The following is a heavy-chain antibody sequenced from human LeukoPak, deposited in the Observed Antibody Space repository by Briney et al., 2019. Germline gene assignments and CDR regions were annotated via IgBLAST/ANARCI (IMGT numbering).Heavy chain of an antibody. CDR2: VGMAGDT. Sequence: GGSLRLSCAASGFIFSDYDMHWVRQATGKGLEWVSAVGMAGDTYYPDSVKGRSTSSRENAKNSLYLQMNSLSAEDTAVYYCARRASFHGMDVWGQGTTVTVSS. J-gene: IGHJ6*02. CDR3: ARRASFHGMDV. CDR1: GFIFSDYD. V-gene: IGHV3-13*01.